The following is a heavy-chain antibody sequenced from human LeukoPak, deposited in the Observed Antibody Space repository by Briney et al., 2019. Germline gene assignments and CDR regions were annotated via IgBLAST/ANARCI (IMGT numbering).Heavy chain of an antibody. CDR3: ARAPGYSSSWYGRGYFDY. D-gene: IGHD6-13*01. V-gene: IGHV1-2*02. CDR2: IDPNSGGT. Sequence: ASVKVSCKASGYTFTGYYMHWVRQAPGQGLEWMGWIDPNSGGTNYAQKFQGRVTMTRDTSISKAYMELSRLRSDDTAVYYCARAPGYSSSWYGRGYFDYWGQGTLVTVSS. J-gene: IGHJ4*02. CDR1: GYTFTGYY.